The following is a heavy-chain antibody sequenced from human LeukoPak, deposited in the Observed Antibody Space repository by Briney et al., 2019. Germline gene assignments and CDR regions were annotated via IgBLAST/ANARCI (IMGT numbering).Heavy chain of an antibody. D-gene: IGHD6-13*01. Sequence: PGGSLRLSCAASGFTFSSYAMSWVRQAPGKGLEWVAVISYDGSNKYYADSVKGRFTISRDNSKNTLYLQMNSLRAEDTAVYYCAKGGPAPGIAGNWGQGTLVTVSS. CDR1: GFTFSSYA. V-gene: IGHV3-30*18. CDR2: ISYDGSNK. CDR3: AKGGPAPGIAGN. J-gene: IGHJ4*02.